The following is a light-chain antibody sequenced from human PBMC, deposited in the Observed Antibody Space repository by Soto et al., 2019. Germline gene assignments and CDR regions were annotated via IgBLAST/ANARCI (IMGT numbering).Light chain of an antibody. CDR3: CSFTSSYTLL. CDR1: SSDVGGYDS. Sequence: QSALTQPRSVSGSPGQSVTISCTGASSDVGGYDSVSWYRQHPGKAPQLMIYDVTKRPSGVPDRFSGSMSGNTASLTISGLQAEDEADYYCCSFTSSYTLLFGGGTKVTVL. CDR2: DVT. J-gene: IGLJ2*01. V-gene: IGLV2-11*01.